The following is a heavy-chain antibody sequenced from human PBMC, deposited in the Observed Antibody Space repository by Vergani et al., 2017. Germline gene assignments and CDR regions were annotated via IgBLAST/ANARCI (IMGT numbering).Heavy chain of an antibody. CDR2: IKSTFDRGTT. J-gene: IGHJ6*02. Sequence: EVQLVESGGGIVKPGGSLRISCVASGFSFRNAWMNWVRRTPGKGLEWVGRIKSTFDRGTTDYAAAVKGRFSIARDDSKNTLFLQMNGLKTEDIGVYYCTTDPRYCGDGSCYWLRDHHYYGMDVWGQGTTVTVSS. CDR1: GFSFRNAW. V-gene: IGHV3-15*07. CDR3: TTDPRYCGDGSCYWLRDHHYYGMDV. D-gene: IGHD2-21*01.